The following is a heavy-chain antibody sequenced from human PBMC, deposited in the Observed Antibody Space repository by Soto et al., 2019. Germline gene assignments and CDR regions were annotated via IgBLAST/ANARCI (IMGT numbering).Heavy chain of an antibody. D-gene: IGHD1-26*01. CDR1: GFTFSSYG. V-gene: IGHV3-30*18. J-gene: IGHJ6*02. CDR3: AKEYRVSVAGYYYGMDV. Sequence: GGSLRLSCAASGFTFSSYGMHWVRQAPGKGLEWVAVISYDGSNKYYADSVKGRFTISRDNSKNTLYLQMNSLRAEDTAVYYCAKEYRVSVAGYYYGMDVWGQGTTVTVSS. CDR2: ISYDGSNK.